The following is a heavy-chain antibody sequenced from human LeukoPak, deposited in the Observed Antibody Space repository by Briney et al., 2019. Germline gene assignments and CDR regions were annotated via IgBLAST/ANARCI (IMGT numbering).Heavy chain of an antibody. J-gene: IGHJ4*02. CDR2: IRYDGSNK. CDR1: GFTFSSYG. CDR3: AKDIRYYDSSLY. Sequence: GGSLRLSCAASGFTFSSYGMHWVRQAPGKGLEWVAFIRYDGSNKYYADSVKGRFTISRDNSKNTLYLQMNSLRAEDTAVYYCAKDIRYYDSSLYWGQGTLVTVSS. D-gene: IGHD3-22*01. V-gene: IGHV3-30*02.